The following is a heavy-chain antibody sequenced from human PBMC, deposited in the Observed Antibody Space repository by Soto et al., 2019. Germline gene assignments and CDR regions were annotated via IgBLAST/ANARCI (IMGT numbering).Heavy chain of an antibody. Sequence: SETLSLTCTVSGGSISSYYWSWIRQPPGKGLEWIGYIYYSGSTNYNPSLKSRVTISVDTSKNQFSLKLSSVTAADTAVYYCARQRDYGGNSGAFDYWGQGTLVTVSS. CDR3: ARQRDYGGNSGAFDY. CDR1: GGSISSYY. CDR2: IYYSGST. V-gene: IGHV4-59*08. D-gene: IGHD4-17*01. J-gene: IGHJ4*02.